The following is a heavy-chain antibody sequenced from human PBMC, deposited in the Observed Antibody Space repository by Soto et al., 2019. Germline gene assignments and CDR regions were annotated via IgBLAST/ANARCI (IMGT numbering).Heavy chain of an antibody. V-gene: IGHV4-30-4*01. CDR2: IYYSGST. Sequence: QVQLPESGPGLVKPSQTLSLTCTVSGGSISSGDYYCSWIRQPPGKGLEWIGYIYYSGSTYYNPCLTSGVTIAVDKSQNQFSLKLSSVTAAETAVYYWARLGAGTGSDSWGQGTLVTVSS. D-gene: IGHD6-13*01. CDR1: GGSISSGDYY. J-gene: IGHJ4*02. CDR3: ARLGAGTGSDS.